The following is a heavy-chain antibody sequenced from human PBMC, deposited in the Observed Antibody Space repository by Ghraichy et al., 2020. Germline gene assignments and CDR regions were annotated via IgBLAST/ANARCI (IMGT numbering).Heavy chain of an antibody. J-gene: IGHJ6*02. CDR1: GFTFSNYA. CDR2: ITGSGGST. CDR3: AKFSPPYGMDV. V-gene: IGHV3-23*01. Sequence: GGSLRLSCAASGFTFSNYAMSWVRQAPGKGLEWVSTITGSGGSTYYADSVRGRFTISTDNSKNTLYLQMHSLRAEDTAVYYCAKFSPPYGMDVRGQGTTVTVSS.